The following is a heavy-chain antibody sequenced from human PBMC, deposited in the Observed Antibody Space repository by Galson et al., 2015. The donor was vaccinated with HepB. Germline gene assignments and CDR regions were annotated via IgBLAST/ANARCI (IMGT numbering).Heavy chain of an antibody. Sequence: SGAEVKKPGESLRISCEASGYTFSSQYITWVRQMPGKGLEWVGKIDLSDSYSNYSPSFQGHVAISVDKSTRTAYLQWTSLRASDTAIYYCAHHCGGDCTGPHYYDAMDVWGQGTTVTVS. CDR2: IDLSDSYS. J-gene: IGHJ6*02. V-gene: IGHV5-10-1*01. CDR3: AHHCGGDCTGPHYYDAMDV. D-gene: IGHD2-21*02. CDR1: GYTFSSQY.